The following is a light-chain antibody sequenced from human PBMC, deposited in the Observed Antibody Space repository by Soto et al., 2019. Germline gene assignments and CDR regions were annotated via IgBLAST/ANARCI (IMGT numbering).Light chain of an antibody. CDR1: QSISSW. J-gene: IGKJ5*01. CDR2: DAS. CDR3: QQANSFPHT. V-gene: IGKV1-12*01. Sequence: DIQMTQSPSTLSASVGDGVTIICLATQSISSWLAWYQQKPGKAPQALIWDASTLQRGVPSRFSGSGSGTDFTLTISSLQPEDFATYYCQQANSFPHTFGQGTRLEIK.